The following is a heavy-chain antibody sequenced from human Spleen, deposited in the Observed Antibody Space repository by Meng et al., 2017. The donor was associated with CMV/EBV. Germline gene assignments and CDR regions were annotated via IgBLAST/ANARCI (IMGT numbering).Heavy chain of an antibody. CDR3: AREWGQHLDY. V-gene: IGHV4-39*07. CDR1: GGSISSSSYY. J-gene: IGHJ4*02. CDR2: IYYSGST. D-gene: IGHD3-16*01. Sequence: SETLSLTCTVSGGSISSSSYYWGWIRQPPGKGLEWIGSIYYSGSTKYNPFLKSRVTISIDTSKNQFSLKLSSVTAADTAVYYCAREWGQHLDYWGQGTLVTVSS.